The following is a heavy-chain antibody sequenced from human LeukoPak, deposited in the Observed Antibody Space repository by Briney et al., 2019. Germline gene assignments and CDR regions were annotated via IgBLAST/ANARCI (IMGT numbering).Heavy chain of an antibody. Sequence: SETLSLTCAVYGGSFSGYYWSWIRQPPGKGLEWIGEINHSGSTNYNPSLKSRVTISVDTSKNQFSLKLSSVTAADTAVYYCAGHESDYVWGSYRTWGQGTLVTVSS. J-gene: IGHJ5*02. V-gene: IGHV4-34*01. D-gene: IGHD3-16*02. CDR2: INHSGST. CDR1: GGSFSGYY. CDR3: AGHESDYVWGSYRT.